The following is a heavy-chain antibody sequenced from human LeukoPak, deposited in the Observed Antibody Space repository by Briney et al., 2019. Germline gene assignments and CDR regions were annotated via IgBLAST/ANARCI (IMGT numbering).Heavy chain of an antibody. Sequence: PSETLSLTCTVSDGSSSSSSWNWIRQPPGKGLEWIGYIYYSGSTKYNPSLESRVTISVDTSKSQTSLNMRSVTAADTAIYYCARRQQTGGDNGLHNWFDPWGQGILVTVSS. V-gene: IGHV4-59*08. CDR1: DGSSSSSS. J-gene: IGHJ5*02. CDR2: IYYSGST. CDR3: ARRQQTGGDNGLHNWFDP. D-gene: IGHD5-24*01.